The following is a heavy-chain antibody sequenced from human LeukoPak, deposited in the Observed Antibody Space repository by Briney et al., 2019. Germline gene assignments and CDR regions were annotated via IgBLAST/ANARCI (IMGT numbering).Heavy chain of an antibody. CDR2: IDPSGGST. Sequence: ASVKVSCKASGYTFISHYMHWVRQAPGQGLEWMGIIDPSGGSTNYAQKFQGRVTMTRDTSTSTVYMELSNLRSEATAVYYCARDPYYGSGSNNYFDYWGQGTLVTVSS. CDR1: GYTFISHY. CDR3: ARDPYYGSGSNNYFDY. V-gene: IGHV1-46*01. J-gene: IGHJ4*02. D-gene: IGHD3-10*01.